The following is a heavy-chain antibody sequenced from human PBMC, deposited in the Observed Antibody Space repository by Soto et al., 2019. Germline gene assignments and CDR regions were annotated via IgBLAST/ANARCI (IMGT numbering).Heavy chain of an antibody. CDR2: IYYSGST. D-gene: IGHD6-19*01. Sequence: SETLSLTCTVSGGSISSSSYYWGWIRQPPGKGLEWIGSIYYSGSTYYNPSLKSRVTISVDTSKNQFSLKLSSVTAADTAVYYCARRAAPWQVADFDYWGQGTLVTVSS. J-gene: IGHJ4*02. CDR1: GGSISSSSYY. V-gene: IGHV4-39*01. CDR3: ARRAAPWQVADFDY.